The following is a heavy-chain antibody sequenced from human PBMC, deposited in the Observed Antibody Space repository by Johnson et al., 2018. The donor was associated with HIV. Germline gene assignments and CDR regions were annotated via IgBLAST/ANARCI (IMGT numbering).Heavy chain of an antibody. Sequence: VQLVESGGGLVQPGGSLRLSCVASGFMFSDYWMTWVHQAPGKGLEWVANIKQDGSEKYYLDSVKGRFTISRDNAKSSLYLQMNSLRAEDTALYYCARGGAYCGGDCYHDAFDIWGQGTMVTVSS. V-gene: IGHV3-7*05. CDR2: IKQDGSEK. CDR3: ARGGAYCGGDCYHDAFDI. J-gene: IGHJ3*02. CDR1: GFMFSDYW. D-gene: IGHD2-21*02.